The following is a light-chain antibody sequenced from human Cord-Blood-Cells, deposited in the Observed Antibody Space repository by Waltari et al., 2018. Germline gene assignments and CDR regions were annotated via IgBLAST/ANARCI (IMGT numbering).Light chain of an antibody. Sequence: EIVLTQSTGTLSLSPGERATLSCRASQSVSSSYLACYQQRPGQAPRLLIYGASSRATGIPDRFSGSGSGTDFTLTISRLEPEDFAVYYCQQYGSSPLYTFGQGTKLEIK. CDR3: QQYGSSPLYT. J-gene: IGKJ2*01. CDR2: GAS. V-gene: IGKV3-20*01. CDR1: QSVSSSY.